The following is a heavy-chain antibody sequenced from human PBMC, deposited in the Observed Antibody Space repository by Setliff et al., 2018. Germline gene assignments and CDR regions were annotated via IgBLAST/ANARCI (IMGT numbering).Heavy chain of an antibody. Sequence: SETLSLTCTVSDDSISSRHYYWSWIRQPPGKGLEWIGSISYSGSTNYNPSLKSRVTISVDTSKNQFSLMLTSVTAADTAIYYCAGRPQNTPMGPCDYWGQGTLVTVSS. V-gene: IGHV4-39*07. CDR3: AGRPQNTPMGPCDY. CDR2: ISYSGST. D-gene: IGHD5-18*01. CDR1: DDSISSRHYY. J-gene: IGHJ4*02.